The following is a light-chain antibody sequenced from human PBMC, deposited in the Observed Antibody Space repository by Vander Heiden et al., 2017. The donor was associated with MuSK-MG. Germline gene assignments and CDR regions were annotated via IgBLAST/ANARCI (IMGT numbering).Light chain of an antibody. CDR1: QSVLYSSNNKNY. J-gene: IGKJ1*01. V-gene: IGKV4-1*01. Sequence: DIVMTQSPDSLAVSLGERATINCKSSQSVLYSSNNKNYLAWYQQKPGQPPKLLIYWASTREAGVPDRFSGSGYGKDFTLTISSRQAEDVAVYYCQQYDSNPGWTFGQGTKVEIK. CDR3: QQYDSNPGWT. CDR2: WAS.